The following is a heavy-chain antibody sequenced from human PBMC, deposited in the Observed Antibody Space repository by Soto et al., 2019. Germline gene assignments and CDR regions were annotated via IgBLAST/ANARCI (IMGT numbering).Heavy chain of an antibody. V-gene: IGHV3-23*01. D-gene: IGHD2-2*01. CDR1: GFTFSSYA. CDR3: AKDRGGRCSITSCSLYFDY. Sequence: GGSLRLSCAASGFTFSSYAMSWVRQAPGKGLEWVSAISGSGGSTYYADSVKGRFTISRDNSKNTLYLQMNSLRAGDTAVYYCAKDRGGRCSITSCSLYFDYWGQGTLVTVSS. J-gene: IGHJ4*02. CDR2: ISGSGGST.